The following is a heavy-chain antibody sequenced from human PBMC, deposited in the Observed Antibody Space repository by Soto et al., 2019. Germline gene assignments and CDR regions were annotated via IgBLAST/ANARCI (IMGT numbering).Heavy chain of an antibody. CDR2: IDLSDSYT. CDR3: ARDSSRYHFGMDV. D-gene: IGHD6-13*01. V-gene: IGHV5-10-1*01. J-gene: IGHJ6*02. CDR1: GYSFTTYW. Sequence: PGESLKISCKGSGYSFTTYWISWVRQMPGKGLEWMGRIDLSDSYTTYSPSFPGHVTISADKSINTAYLQWRSLKASDTAMYYCARDSSRYHFGMDVWGQGTTVTVSS.